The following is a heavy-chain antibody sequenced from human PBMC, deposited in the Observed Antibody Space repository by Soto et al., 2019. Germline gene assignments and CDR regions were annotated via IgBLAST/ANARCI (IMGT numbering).Heavy chain of an antibody. CDR2: ISNIGFT. CDR1: GGSMRGYY. J-gene: IGHJ6*02. D-gene: IGHD3-10*01. Sequence: SETLSLTCTASGGSMRGYYCSWIRLSPGKGLEWIGYISNIGFTRYNPSLKSRVSISVDTSKNQFSLKLTSVTAADTAVYYCTTQGFGGLHGLVDVWGQGTTVTVSS. CDR3: TTQGFGGLHGLVDV. V-gene: IGHV4-59*08.